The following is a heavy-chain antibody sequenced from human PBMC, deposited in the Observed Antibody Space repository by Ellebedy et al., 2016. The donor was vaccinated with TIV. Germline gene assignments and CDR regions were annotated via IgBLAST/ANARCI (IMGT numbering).Heavy chain of an antibody. CDR2: IIPIFGTA. D-gene: IGHD6-25*01. CDR1: GGTFSSYA. V-gene: IGHV1-69*13. Sequence: SVKVSCXASGGTFSSYAISWVRQAPGQGLEWMGGIIPIFGTANYAQKFQGRVTITADESTSTAYMELRSLRSDDTAVYYCARVSVPYSSEGYYFDYWGQGTLVTVSS. J-gene: IGHJ4*02. CDR3: ARVSVPYSSEGYYFDY.